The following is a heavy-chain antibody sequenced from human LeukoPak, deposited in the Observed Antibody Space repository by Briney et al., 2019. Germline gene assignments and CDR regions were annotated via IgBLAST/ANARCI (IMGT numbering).Heavy chain of an antibody. Sequence: ASVKVSCKASGGAFSSDAISWVRQAPGQGLEWMGGIIPIFGTANYAQKFQGRVTITTDESTSTAYMELSSLRSEDTAVYYCARDGMEPRYYFDYWGQGTLVTVSS. D-gene: IGHD1-14*01. CDR2: IIPIFGTA. CDR3: ARDGMEPRYYFDY. CDR1: GGAFSSDA. V-gene: IGHV1-69*05. J-gene: IGHJ4*02.